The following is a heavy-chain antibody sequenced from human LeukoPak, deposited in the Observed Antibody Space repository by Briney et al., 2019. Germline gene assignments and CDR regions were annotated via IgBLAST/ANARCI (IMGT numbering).Heavy chain of an antibody. V-gene: IGHV3-23*01. CDR3: AKDSEATYYDFWSGYYKGYYFDY. CDR2: ISGSGGST. D-gene: IGHD3-3*01. CDR1: GFTFTNYA. J-gene: IGHJ4*02. Sequence: HPGGSLRLSCAASGFTFTNYAMSWVRQAPGKGLEWVSAISGSGGSTYYADSVKGRFTISRDNSKNTLYLQMNSLRAEDTAVYYCAKDSEATYYDFWSGYYKGYYFDYWGQGTLVTVSS.